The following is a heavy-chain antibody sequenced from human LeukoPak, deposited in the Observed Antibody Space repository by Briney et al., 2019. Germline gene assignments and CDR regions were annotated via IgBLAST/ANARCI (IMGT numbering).Heavy chain of an antibody. CDR3: ARDPGWGALDY. Sequence: GGSLRLSCAASGFTFSSYAMSWVRQTPGKGLELVANINIDGSQRYHADSVEGRFTISRDNVKNTLYLQMNSLRVENTAVYYCARDPGWGALDYWGQGALVIVSS. V-gene: IGHV3-7*03. D-gene: IGHD3-16*01. CDR1: GFTFSSYA. CDR2: INIDGSQR. J-gene: IGHJ4*02.